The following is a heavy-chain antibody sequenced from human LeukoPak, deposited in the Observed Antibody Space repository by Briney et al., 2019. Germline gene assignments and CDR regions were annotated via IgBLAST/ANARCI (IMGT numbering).Heavy chain of an antibody. CDR2: INHSGST. J-gene: IGHJ4*02. CDR3: ARRSGYSYGWVYY. CDR1: GGSFSGYY. V-gene: IGHV4-34*01. Sequence: PSKTLSLTCAVYGGSFSGYYWSWIRQPPGKGLEWIGEINHSGSTNYNPSLKSRVTISVDTSKNQFSLKLSSVTAADTAVYYCARRSGYSYGWVYYWGQGTLVTVSS. D-gene: IGHD5-18*01.